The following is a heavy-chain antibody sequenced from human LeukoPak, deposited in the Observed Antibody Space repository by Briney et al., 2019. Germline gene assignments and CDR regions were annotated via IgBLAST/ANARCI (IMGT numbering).Heavy chain of an antibody. CDR2: INPHSGGT. V-gene: IGHV1-2*02. D-gene: IGHD3-22*01. CDR1: GYTFTSYY. CDR3: ARAPYYYDSSGPIDY. Sequence: ASVKVSCKASGYTFTSYYMHWVRQAPGQGLEWMGWINPHSGGTNSAQMFQGRVTMTRDTSISTAYVELSRLRSDDTAVYYCARAPYYYDSSGPIDYWGQGTLVTVSS. J-gene: IGHJ4*02.